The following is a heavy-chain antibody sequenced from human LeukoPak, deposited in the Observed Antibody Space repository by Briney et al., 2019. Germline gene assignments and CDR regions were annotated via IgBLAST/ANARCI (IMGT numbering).Heavy chain of an antibody. J-gene: IGHJ4*02. D-gene: IGHD1-26*01. CDR3: ARERGSYPWYFDY. CDR2: IYTSGST. CDR1: GGSISSGSYY. V-gene: IGHV4-61*02. Sequence: PSEPLSLTCTVSGGSISSGSYYWSWIRQPAGKGLEWIGRIYTSGSTNYNPSLKSRVTISVDTSKNQFSLKLSSVTAADTAVYYCARERGSYPWYFDYWGQGTLVTVSS.